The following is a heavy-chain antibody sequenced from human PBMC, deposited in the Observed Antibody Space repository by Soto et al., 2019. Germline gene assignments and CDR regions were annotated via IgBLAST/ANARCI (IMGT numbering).Heavy chain of an antibody. J-gene: IGHJ4*02. D-gene: IGHD3-22*01. CDR1: GGTFSSYA. V-gene: IGHV1-69*06. CDR3: GREYFDSRGTPTGE. Sequence: GASVKVSCKASGGTFSSYAISWVRQAPGQGLEWMGGIIPIFGTANYAQKFQGRVTITADKSTSTAYMELSSLRSEETAVYYCGREYFDSRGTPTGEWGQGTQVTVSS. CDR2: IIPIFGTA.